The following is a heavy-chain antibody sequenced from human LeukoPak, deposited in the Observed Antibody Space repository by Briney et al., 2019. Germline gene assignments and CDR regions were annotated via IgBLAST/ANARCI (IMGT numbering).Heavy chain of an antibody. D-gene: IGHD3-3*01. CDR2: IIAYNGNT. CDR3: ARGYDFIDY. V-gene: IGHV1-18*01. Sequence: ASVKVSCKASGGTFSSYAISWVRQAPGQGLEWMGGIIAYNGNTNYAQKLQGRVTMTTDTSTSTAYMELRSLRSDDTAVYYCARGYDFIDYWGQGTLVTVSS. CDR1: GGTFSSYA. J-gene: IGHJ4*02.